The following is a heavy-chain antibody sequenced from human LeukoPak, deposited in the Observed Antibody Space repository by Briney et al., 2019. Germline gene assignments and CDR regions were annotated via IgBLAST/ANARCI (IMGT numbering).Heavy chain of an antibody. CDR1: NYNFSSSG. CDR3: AGGYYDILTGYYNWFDP. D-gene: IGHD3-9*01. Sequence: ASVKVSCKASNYNFSSSGISWVRQAPGQGLEWMGWISAYNGNTNYAQKLQGRVTMTTDTSTSTAYMELRSLRSDDTAVYYCAGGYYDILTGYYNWFDPWGQGTLVTVSS. J-gene: IGHJ5*02. CDR2: ISAYNGNT. V-gene: IGHV1-18*01.